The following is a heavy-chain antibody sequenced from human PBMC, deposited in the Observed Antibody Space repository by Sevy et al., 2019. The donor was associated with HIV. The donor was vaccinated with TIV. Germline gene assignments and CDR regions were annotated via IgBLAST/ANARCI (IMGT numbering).Heavy chain of an antibody. J-gene: IGHJ6*03. V-gene: IGHV3-23*01. CDR1: GFSFDSYG. CDR3: AKGGGHYDPDEIGYYFYYYNMDV. Sequence: GGSLRLSCAVSGFSFDSYGMTWVRQAPGKGLEWVSGISGSGTRTYYADSVKGRFIISRDNSKNTPYLQMNSLRSEDTAIYYCAKGGGHYDPDEIGYYFYYYNMDVWGKGTTVTVSS. D-gene: IGHD3-22*01. CDR2: ISGSGTRT.